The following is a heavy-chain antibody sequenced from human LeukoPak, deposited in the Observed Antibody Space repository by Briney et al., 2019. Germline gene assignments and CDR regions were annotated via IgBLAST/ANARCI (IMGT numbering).Heavy chain of an antibody. CDR1: GDSFTDYY. J-gene: IGHJ1*01. CDR2: MYDSGNT. CDR3: ARNMAY. Sequence: TSETLSLTCTVSGDSFTDYYWSWLRRPPGKGLEWIGYMYDSGNTRYNPSRKSRVTISQDTSKNQFSLKLTSVTPEDTAMYYCARNMAYWGQGTLVIVPS. D-gene: IGHD3-16*01. V-gene: IGHV4-4*09.